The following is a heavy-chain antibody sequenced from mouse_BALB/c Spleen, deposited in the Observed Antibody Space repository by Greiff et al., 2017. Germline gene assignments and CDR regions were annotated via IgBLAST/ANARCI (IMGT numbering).Heavy chain of an antibody. Sequence: VQLQQSGAELVRPGASVTLSCKASGYTFTDYEMHWVKQTPVHGLEWIGAIDPETGGTAYNQKFKGKATLTADKSSSKAYMELRSLTSEDSAVYYCTRDGYGAYWGQGTLVTVSA. CDR1: GYTFTDYE. CDR2: IDPETGGT. V-gene: IGHV1-15*01. D-gene: IGHD1-2*01. J-gene: IGHJ3*01. CDR3: TRDGYGAY.